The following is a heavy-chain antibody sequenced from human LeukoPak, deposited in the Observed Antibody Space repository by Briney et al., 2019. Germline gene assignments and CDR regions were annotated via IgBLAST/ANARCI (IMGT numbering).Heavy chain of an antibody. J-gene: IGHJ3*02. CDR3: ARHVSYTGDAFDI. Sequence: SETLSLTCNVSDGSSSRYYWSWIRQPPGKGPEWIGYIYSSGTTNYNPSLKSRVTLSVDTSKNQFSLKLNSVTAADTAVYYCARHVSYTGDAFDIWGQGTMVTVSS. D-gene: IGHD1-26*01. CDR1: DGSSSRYY. CDR2: IYSSGTT. V-gene: IGHV4-59*08.